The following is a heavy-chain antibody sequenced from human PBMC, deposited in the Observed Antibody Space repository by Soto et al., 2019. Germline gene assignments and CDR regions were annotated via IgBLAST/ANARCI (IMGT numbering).Heavy chain of an antibody. CDR1: GFTFSSYA. D-gene: IGHD6-13*01. CDR3: AKGAIAAAGPAYEARNFVGYYGMDV. CDR2: ISGSGGST. Sequence: GGSLSLSCAASGFTFSSYAMSWVRQAPGKGLEWVSAISGSGGSTYYADSVKGRFTISRDNSKNTLYLQMNSLRAEDTAVYYCAKGAIAAAGPAYEARNFVGYYGMDVWGQGTTVTVSS. J-gene: IGHJ6*02. V-gene: IGHV3-23*01.